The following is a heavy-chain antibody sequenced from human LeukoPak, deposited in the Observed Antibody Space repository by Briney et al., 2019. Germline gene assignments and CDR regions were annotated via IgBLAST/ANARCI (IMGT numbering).Heavy chain of an antibody. CDR1: GASINSYR. CDR2: ISYDGKT. D-gene: IGHD2-15*01. CDR3: TKGYSEPFDC. V-gene: IGHV4-59*01. J-gene: IGHJ4*02. Sequence: SETLALTCNVSGASINSYRWNWIRQPPGKGLEWIGYISYDGKTNYNPSLKSRLTLSVDTSKNQFSLNLNSVTAADTARYYCTKGYSEPFDCWGQGPLVTVTS.